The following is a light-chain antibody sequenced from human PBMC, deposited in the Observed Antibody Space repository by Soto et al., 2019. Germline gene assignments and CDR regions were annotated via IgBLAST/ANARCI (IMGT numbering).Light chain of an antibody. V-gene: IGKV3-20*01. CDR1: QSVNNNY. J-gene: IGKJ4*01. Sequence: EIVLTQSPGTLSLSPGERATLSCRASQSVNNNYLAWYQQKPGQAPRLLIYGASSRATGIPDRFSGSGSGTDFTLTISRLEPEDFVVYYCQQYGSLVTFGGGTKVEIK. CDR2: GAS. CDR3: QQYGSLVT.